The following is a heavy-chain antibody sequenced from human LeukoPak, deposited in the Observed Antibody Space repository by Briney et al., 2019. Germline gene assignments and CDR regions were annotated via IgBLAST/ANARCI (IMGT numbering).Heavy chain of an antibody. D-gene: IGHD6-13*01. J-gene: IGHJ6*03. CDR1: GGSINSCN. V-gene: IGHV4-59*01. CDR3: ARESIAAAGTFDYYYYMDV. Sequence: SATLSLTCTVAGGSINSCNWSWIRQPPEKGLEWIGYIYYSGSTNYNPSLKSRVTISVDTSKNQFSLKLSSVTAADTAVYYCARESIAAAGTFDYYYYMDVWGKGTTVTVSS. CDR2: IYYSGST.